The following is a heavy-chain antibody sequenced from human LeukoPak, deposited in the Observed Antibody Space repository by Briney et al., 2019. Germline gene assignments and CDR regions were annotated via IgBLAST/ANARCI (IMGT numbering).Heavy chain of an antibody. CDR1: GYTFTSYA. V-gene: IGHV1-3*01. Sequence: GASVKVSCKASGYTFTSYAMHWVRQAPGQRLEWMGWINAGNGNTKYSQKFQGRVTITRDTSASTAYMELSSLRSEDTAVYYCARDSGAIMYYFDYWGQGTLVTVSS. CDR3: ARDSGAIMYYFDY. J-gene: IGHJ4*02. D-gene: IGHD3-10*01. CDR2: INAGNGNT.